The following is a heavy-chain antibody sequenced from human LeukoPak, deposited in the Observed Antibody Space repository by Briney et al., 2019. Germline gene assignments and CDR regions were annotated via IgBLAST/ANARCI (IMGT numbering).Heavy chain of an antibody. J-gene: IGHJ4*02. CDR1: GGSISSYY. D-gene: IGHD6-19*01. Sequence: SETLSLTCTVSGGSISSYYWSWIRQPPGKGLEWIGYIYYSGSPNYNPSLKSRVTISVDTSKNQFSLKLSSVTAADTAVYYCARHGSGWYGGFDYWGQGTLVTVSS. CDR2: IYYSGSP. V-gene: IGHV4-59*08. CDR3: ARHGSGWYGGFDY.